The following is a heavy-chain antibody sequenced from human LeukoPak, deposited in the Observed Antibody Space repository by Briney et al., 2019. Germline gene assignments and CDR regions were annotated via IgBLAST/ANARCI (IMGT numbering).Heavy chain of an antibody. J-gene: IGHJ2*01. CDR2: IIPIFGTA. CDR3: ARADFSVQQLDRGFFDL. CDR1: GGTFSSYA. Sequence: SVKVSCKASGGTFSSYAISWVRQAPGQGLEWMGGIIPIFGTANYAQKFQGRVTITADESTSTAYMELSSLRSEDTAVYYCARADFSVQQLDRGFFDLWGRGTLVTVSS. V-gene: IGHV1-69*13. D-gene: IGHD6-13*01.